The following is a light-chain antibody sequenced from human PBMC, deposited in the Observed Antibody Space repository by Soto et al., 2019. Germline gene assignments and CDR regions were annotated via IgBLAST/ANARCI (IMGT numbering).Light chain of an antibody. J-gene: IGLJ2*01. CDR1: SSDVGSYNV. Sequence: QSALTQPASVSGSPGQSITISCTGTSSDVGSYNVVSWYRQHPGKAPKLMMYEVSKRPSGVSNRFSGSKSGNTASLTISGLQAEDEGDYYCCSYAGRSTFVVFGGGTQLTVL. CDR3: CSYAGRSTFVV. CDR2: EVS. V-gene: IGLV2-23*02.